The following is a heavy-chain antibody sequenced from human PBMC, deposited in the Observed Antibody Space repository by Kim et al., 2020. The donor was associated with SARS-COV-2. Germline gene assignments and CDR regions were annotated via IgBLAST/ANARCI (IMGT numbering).Heavy chain of an antibody. D-gene: IGHD4-4*01. CDR1: GCSISSYY. V-gene: IGHV4-59*01. CDR2: IYYSGST. Sequence: SETLSLTCTVSGCSISSYYWSWIRQPPGKGLEWIGYIYYSGSTNYNPSLKSRVTISVDTSKNHFSLKLSSVTAADTAVYYCARIPNLLTTVVTTGYYYG. CDR3: ARIPNLLTTVVTTGYYYG. J-gene: IGHJ6*01.